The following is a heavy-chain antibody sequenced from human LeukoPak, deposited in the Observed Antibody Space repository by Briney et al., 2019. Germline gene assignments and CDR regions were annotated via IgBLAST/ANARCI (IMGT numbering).Heavy chain of an antibody. V-gene: IGHV3-30-3*01. CDR3: ARDFSTWYSIDY. CDR2: ISYDAAVK. J-gene: IGHJ4*02. CDR1: GFTLRNYA. Sequence: PGGSLRLSCAVSGFTLRNYAIHWVRQAPGKGLQWVAFISYDAAVKFYADSVRGRFTVSRDNSRNTLSLQMNSLRPDDTAVYYCARDFSTWYSIDYWGRGTLVTVPS. D-gene: IGHD2-21*02.